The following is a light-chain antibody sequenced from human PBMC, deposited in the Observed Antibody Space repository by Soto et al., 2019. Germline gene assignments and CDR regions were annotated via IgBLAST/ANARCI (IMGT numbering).Light chain of an antibody. J-gene: IGLJ1*01. CDR2: DVS. CDR3: SSYTTSNTRQIV. V-gene: IGLV2-14*03. CDR1: SSDVVGYNY. Sequence: QSVLAQPASVSGSPGQSIPISCTGTSSDVVGYNYVSWYQHHPGKAPKLMIYDVSNRPSGISNRFSGSKSGNTASLTISGLQPEDEGDYYCSSYTTSNTRQIVFGTGTKVTVL.